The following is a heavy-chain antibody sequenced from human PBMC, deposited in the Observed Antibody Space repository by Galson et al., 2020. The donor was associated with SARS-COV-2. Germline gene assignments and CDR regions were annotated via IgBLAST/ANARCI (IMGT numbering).Heavy chain of an antibody. V-gene: IGHV3-48*01. D-gene: IGHD5-12*01. CDR1: GFTFSSYS. J-gene: IGHJ3*02. Sequence: GESLKISCAASGFTFSSYSMNWVRQAPGKGLEWVSYISSSSSTIYDADSVKGRFTISRDNAKNSLYLQMNSLRAEDTAVYYCARVNRPWRWLQSDAFDIWGQGTMVTVSS. CDR2: ISSSSSTI. CDR3: ARVNRPWRWLQSDAFDI.